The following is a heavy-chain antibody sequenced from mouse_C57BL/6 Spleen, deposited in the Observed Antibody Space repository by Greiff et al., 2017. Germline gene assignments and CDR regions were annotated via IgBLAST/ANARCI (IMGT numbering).Heavy chain of an antibody. Sequence: QVQLQQPGAELVKPGASVKMSCKASGYTFTSYWITWVKQRPGHGLEWIGDIYPGSGSTNYNEKFKSKATLTVDTSSSAAYMQRSSLTSEDSAVYDCARSLITTVVAPCDNWGQGTTLTVSA. CDR1: GYTFTSYW. J-gene: IGHJ2*01. D-gene: IGHD1-1*01. CDR3: ARSLITTVVAPCDN. CDR2: IYPGSGST. V-gene: IGHV1-55*01.